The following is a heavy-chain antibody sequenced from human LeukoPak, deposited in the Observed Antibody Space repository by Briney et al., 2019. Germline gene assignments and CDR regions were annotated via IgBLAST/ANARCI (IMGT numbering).Heavy chain of an antibody. CDR3: ARDLGILTGYYYYYYMDV. D-gene: IGHD3-9*01. V-gene: IGHV4-38-2*02. CDR1: GYSISSGYY. CDR2: IYHSGST. J-gene: IGHJ6*03. Sequence: SETLSLTCTVSGYSISSGYYWGWIRQPPGKGLEWIGSIYHSGSTYYNPSLKSRVTISVDTSKNQFSLKLSSVTAADTAVYYCARDLGILTGYYYYYYMDVWGKGTTVTVSS.